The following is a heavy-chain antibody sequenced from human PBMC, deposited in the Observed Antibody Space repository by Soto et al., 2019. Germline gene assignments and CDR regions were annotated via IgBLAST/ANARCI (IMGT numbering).Heavy chain of an antibody. Sequence: EVQLVESGGGLVKPGGSLRLSCAASGFTFSSYSMNWVRQAPGKGLEWVSSISSSSSYIYYADSVKGRFTISRDNAKNSLYLQMNSLRAEDTAVYYCARDSGRVVPAAMAWGRGTLVTVSS. D-gene: IGHD2-2*01. CDR2: ISSSSSYI. CDR3: ARDSGRVVPAAMA. V-gene: IGHV3-21*01. CDR1: GFTFSSYS. J-gene: IGHJ5*02.